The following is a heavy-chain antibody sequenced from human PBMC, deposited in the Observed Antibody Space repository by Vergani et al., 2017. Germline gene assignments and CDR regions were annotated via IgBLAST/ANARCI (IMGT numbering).Heavy chain of an antibody. CDR1: GYTFTSYG. J-gene: IGHJ4*02. V-gene: IGHV1-18*04. Sequence: VSCKASGYTFTSYGISWVRQAPGQGLEWMGWISAYNGNTYYAQKHQGRVTMTTDTSTSTAYMELRSLRSDDTAVYYWARASGSWKRIDYWGQGTLVTVSS. CDR2: ISAYNGNT. CDR3: ARASGSWKRIDY. D-gene: IGHD1-26*01.